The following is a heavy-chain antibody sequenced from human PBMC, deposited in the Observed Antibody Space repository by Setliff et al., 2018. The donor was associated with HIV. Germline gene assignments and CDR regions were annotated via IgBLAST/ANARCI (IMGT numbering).Heavy chain of an antibody. Sequence: SETLSLTCAVYSGPFSGYTWSWIRQPPGKGLEWIGEINHSGSTNYNPSLKSRVIISVDPSKNQFSLRQRSVTAADTAVYYCARSRYVSVTAKAFDMWGQGTMVTVSS. J-gene: IGHJ3*02. CDR1: SGPFSGYT. D-gene: IGHD2-21*02. V-gene: IGHV4-34*01. CDR3: ARSRYVSVTAKAFDM. CDR2: INHSGST.